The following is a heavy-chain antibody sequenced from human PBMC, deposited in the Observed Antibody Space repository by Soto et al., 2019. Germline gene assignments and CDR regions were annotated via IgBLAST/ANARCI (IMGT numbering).Heavy chain of an antibody. Sequence: QVQLQESGPGLVKPSQTLSLTCTVSGGSISSGDYYWSWIRQPPGKGLEWIGYIYYSGSTYYNPSLKCGVTIAVDTSKNKIPLKLRSVTAADTAVYYCASSSPIYGDYVGDYFDYGGQGTLVTVSS. J-gene: IGHJ4*02. CDR3: ASSSPIYGDYVGDYFDY. CDR1: GGSISSGDYY. V-gene: IGHV4-30-4*01. D-gene: IGHD4-17*01. CDR2: IYYSGST.